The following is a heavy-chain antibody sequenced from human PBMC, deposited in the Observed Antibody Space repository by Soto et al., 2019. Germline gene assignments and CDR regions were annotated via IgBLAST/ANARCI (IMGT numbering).Heavy chain of an antibody. CDR1: GCTLGRYG. V-gene: IGHV3-23*01. D-gene: IGHD2-2*02. CDR2: VSPNGQGI. CDR3: AKDIDYTRDYFTY. J-gene: IGHJ4*02. Sequence: GESLRLSCAASGCTLGRYGMSWVRQAPGKGLEWVSAVSPNGQGIYYADSVRGRFTISRDFSKNTVFLHMDSLRAEDTAVYYWAKDIDYTRDYFTYWGQANRVTVFS.